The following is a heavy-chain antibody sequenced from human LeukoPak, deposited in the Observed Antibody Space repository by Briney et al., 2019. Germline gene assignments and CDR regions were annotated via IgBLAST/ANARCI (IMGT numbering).Heavy chain of an antibody. V-gene: IGHV4-39*01. D-gene: IGHD4/OR15-4a*01. CDR3: VRHDGRGGATMGALDS. J-gene: IGHJ5*01. Sequence: SETLSLTCTISAASISSSSHHWGWIRQSPGKGLEWIGSIYYGQTIYYNPSLNSRVTISVVTSKDQFTLQLNSVTAADTAVYYCVRHDGRGGATMGALDSWGQGSLVTVSS. CDR2: IYYGQTI. CDR1: AASISSSSHH.